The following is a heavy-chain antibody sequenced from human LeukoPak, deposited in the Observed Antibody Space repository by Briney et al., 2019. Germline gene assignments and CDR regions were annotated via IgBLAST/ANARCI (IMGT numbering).Heavy chain of an antibody. CDR1: GFTFSDYW. V-gene: IGHV3-23*01. CDR2: ISGSGGST. J-gene: IGHJ4*02. D-gene: IGHD3-10*01. CDR3: AKGGGSRYFDY. Sequence: GGSLRLSCAASGFTFSDYWMHWVRQAPGKGLEWVSAISGSGGSTYYADSVKGRFTISRDNSKNTLYLQMNSLRAEDTAVYYCAKGGGSRYFDYWGQGTLVTVSS.